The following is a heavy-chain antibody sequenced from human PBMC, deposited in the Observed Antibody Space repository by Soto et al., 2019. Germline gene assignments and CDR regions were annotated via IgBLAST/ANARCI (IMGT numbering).Heavy chain of an antibody. J-gene: IGHJ5*02. CDR1: GYTFTSYD. D-gene: IGHD6-19*01. CDR2: MNPNSGNT. Sequence: RASVKVSCKASGYTFTSYDINWVRQATGQGLEWMGWMNPNSGNTGYAQKFQGRVTMTRNTSISTAYMELSSLRSEDTAVYYCARAAIAVAGHRFDPWGQGTLVTVSS. CDR3: ARAAIAVAGHRFDP. V-gene: IGHV1-8*01.